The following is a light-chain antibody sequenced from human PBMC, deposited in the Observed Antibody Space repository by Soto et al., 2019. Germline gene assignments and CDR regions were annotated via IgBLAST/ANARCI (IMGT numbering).Light chain of an antibody. V-gene: IGKV1-5*03. Sequence: DIQMAQSPSTLSASVGDRVTITCRASQSISSWLAWYLQKPGKAPKLLIYKASTLQDGVPSRFSGSGSGTEFTLTISSLQPDDFATYYCQQYSSYSPYTFGQGTKLEIK. J-gene: IGKJ2*01. CDR1: QSISSW. CDR3: QQYSSYSPYT. CDR2: KAS.